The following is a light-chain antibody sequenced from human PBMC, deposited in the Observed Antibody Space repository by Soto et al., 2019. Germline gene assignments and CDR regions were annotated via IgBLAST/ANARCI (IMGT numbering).Light chain of an antibody. CDR3: LQHNNLPFT. CDR2: ASS. Sequence: DIQMTQSPTSLSASVGDRVTITCRASQDISNALDWYQQKPGKAPKRLIYASSSWQSGAPARFSASGSGTEFTLTINSLQPEDFATYFCLQHNNLPFTFGPGTKVDL. CDR1: QDISNA. J-gene: IGKJ3*01. V-gene: IGKV1-17*01.